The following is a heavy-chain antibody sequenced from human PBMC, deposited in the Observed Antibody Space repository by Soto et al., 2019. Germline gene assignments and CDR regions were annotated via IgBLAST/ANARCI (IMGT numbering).Heavy chain of an antibody. CDR1: GYGFTNYW. Sequence: PGESLKISCKGSGYGFTNYWIGWVRQMPGKGLESMGIIYPGDSDTRYSPSFQGQVTISADKSISTAYLQWSSLKASDTAMYYCARTAAAGKYYYGMDVWGQGTTVTVS. J-gene: IGHJ6*02. V-gene: IGHV5-51*01. D-gene: IGHD6-13*01. CDR2: IYPGDSDT. CDR3: ARTAAAGKYYYGMDV.